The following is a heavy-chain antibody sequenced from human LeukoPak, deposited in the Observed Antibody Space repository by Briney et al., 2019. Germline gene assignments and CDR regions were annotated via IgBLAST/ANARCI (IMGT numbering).Heavy chain of an antibody. Sequence: SETLSLTCSVSGGSISSSSSYWGWIRQPPGKGLEWIGSIYYSGSSFDNPALKSRVTISVDTSKNQFSLKLSSVTAADTAVYYCASLNSKNYGSSWYHYYYYYMDVWGKGTTVTISS. CDR2: IYYSGSS. CDR3: ASLNSKNYGSSWYHYYYYYMDV. D-gene: IGHD6-13*01. CDR1: GGSISSSSSY. V-gene: IGHV4-39*01. J-gene: IGHJ6*03.